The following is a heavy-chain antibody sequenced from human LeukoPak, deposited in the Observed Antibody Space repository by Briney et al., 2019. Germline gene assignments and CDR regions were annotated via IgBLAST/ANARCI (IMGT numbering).Heavy chain of an antibody. V-gene: IGHV2-5*01. J-gene: IGHJ4*02. D-gene: IGHD4-17*01. CDR2: IYWNDDK. CDR1: GFSLSTSGVG. Sequence: SGPTLVKPTQTLTLTCTFSGFSLSTSGVGVGWIRQPPGKALEWLALIYWNDDKRYSPSLKSRLTITKDTSKNQVVLTMTNMDPVDTATYYFAHMGIYGDYEGYWGQGTLVTVSS. CDR3: AHMGIYGDYEGY.